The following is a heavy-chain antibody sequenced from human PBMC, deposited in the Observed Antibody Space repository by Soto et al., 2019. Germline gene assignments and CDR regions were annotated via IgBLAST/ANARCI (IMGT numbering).Heavy chain of an antibody. CDR2: INAVNINT. V-gene: IGHV1-3*01. Sequence: ASVKVSCKASGNTFSIYAVHWVRQAPGQRLEWMGWINAVNINTKYSQKFQGRVTITGDTSASTAYMELSSLRSEDTAVYYCARSREARSFSDCVLYGIDVWGQGPTVTVS. D-gene: IGHD6-6*01. J-gene: IGHJ6*02. CDR3: ARSREARSFSDCVLYGIDV. CDR1: GNTFSIYA.